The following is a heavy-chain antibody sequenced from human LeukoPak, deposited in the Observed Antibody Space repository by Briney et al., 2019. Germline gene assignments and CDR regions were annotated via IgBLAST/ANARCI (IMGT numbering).Heavy chain of an antibody. V-gene: IGHV4-34*01. Sequence: SETLSLTCAVYGGSFSGYYWSWIRQPPGKGLEWIGEINHSGSTNYNLSLKSRVTISVDTSKNQFSLKLSSVTAADTAVYYCAGGGDGYQLRFDYWGQGTLLTVSS. CDR3: AGGGDGYQLRFDY. D-gene: IGHD5-24*01. CDR1: GGSFSGYY. J-gene: IGHJ4*02. CDR2: INHSGST.